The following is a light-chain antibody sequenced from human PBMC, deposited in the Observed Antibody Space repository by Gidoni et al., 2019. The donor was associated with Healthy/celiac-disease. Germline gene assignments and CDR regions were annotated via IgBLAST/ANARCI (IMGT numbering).Light chain of an antibody. CDR1: QSVSSY. Sequence: EIVLTQSPATLSLSPGERATLACRASQSVSSYLAWYQQKPGQAPRLLIYDASNRATVIPARFSGSGSGTDFTLTISSLEPEDFAVYYCQQRSNWPLFTFGPGTQVDIK. J-gene: IGKJ3*01. CDR3: QQRSNWPLFT. CDR2: DAS. V-gene: IGKV3-11*01.